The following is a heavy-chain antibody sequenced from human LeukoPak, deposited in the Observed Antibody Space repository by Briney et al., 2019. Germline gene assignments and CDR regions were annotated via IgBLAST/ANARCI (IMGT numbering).Heavy chain of an antibody. D-gene: IGHD3-22*01. CDR1: GYTFTSYA. CDR3: ARDRTHKPYYDSNQFDY. Sequence: ASVKVSCKASGYTFTSYAMNWVRQAPGQGLEWMGWINTNTGNPTYAQGFTGRFVFSLDTSVSTAYLQISSLKAEDTAVYYCARDRTHKPYYDSNQFDYWGQGTLVTVSS. J-gene: IGHJ4*02. V-gene: IGHV7-4-1*02. CDR2: INTNTGNP.